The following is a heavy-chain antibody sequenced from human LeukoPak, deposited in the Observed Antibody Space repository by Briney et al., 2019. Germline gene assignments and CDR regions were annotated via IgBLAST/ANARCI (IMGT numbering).Heavy chain of an antibody. CDR1: GDSVSSDSAA. CDR3: ARTVGSLLDWYFDL. D-gene: IGHD3-3*01. V-gene: IGHV6-1*01. Sequence: SQTLSLTCAISGDSVSSDSAAWNWIRQSPSRGLEWLGRTYYRSKWYNDYAVSVKSRITINPDTSKNQFSLQRNSVTPEDTAVYYCARTVGSLLDWYFDLWGRGTLVTVSS. CDR2: TYYRSKWYN. J-gene: IGHJ2*01.